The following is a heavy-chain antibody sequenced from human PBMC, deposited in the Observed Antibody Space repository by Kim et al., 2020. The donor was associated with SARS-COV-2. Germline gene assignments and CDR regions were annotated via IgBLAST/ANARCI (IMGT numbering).Heavy chain of an antibody. Sequence: GGSLRLSCAASGFTFSSYAMSWVRQAPGKGLEWVSAFSGSGGSTYYADSVKGRFTISRDNSKNTLYLQMNSLRAEDTAVYYCAKTPLDYGDYSLFDYWGQGTLVTVSS. J-gene: IGHJ4*02. CDR1: GFTFSSYA. CDR3: AKTPLDYGDYSLFDY. CDR2: FSGSGGST. D-gene: IGHD4-17*01. V-gene: IGHV3-23*01.